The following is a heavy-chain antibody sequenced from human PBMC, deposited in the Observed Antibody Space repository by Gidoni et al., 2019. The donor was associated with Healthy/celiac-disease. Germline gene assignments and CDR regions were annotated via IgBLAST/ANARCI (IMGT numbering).Heavy chain of an antibody. J-gene: IGHJ4*02. CDR2: VSTYNGNT. D-gene: IGHD6-13*01. V-gene: IGHV1-18*01. CDR3: ARLKGSSSWYTKDYLDY. CDR1: GYTFTSYG. Sequence: VQLVQSAPEVRNPRASVKASCNASGYTFTSYGTSWVRQAPGQELEWVGWVSTYNGNTNYAQKLQGRGTMTTDTSTSTAYMELRSLRSDDTAVYYCARLKGSSSWYTKDYLDYWGQGTLVTVSS.